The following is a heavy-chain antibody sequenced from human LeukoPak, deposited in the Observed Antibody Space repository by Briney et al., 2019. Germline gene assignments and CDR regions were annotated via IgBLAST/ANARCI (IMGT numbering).Heavy chain of an antibody. J-gene: IGHJ6*02. CDR2: IRDSSSST. Sequence: GGSLRLSCAASGFTFSNAWMNWVRQAPGKGLEWVSAIRDSSSSTYYADSVKGRFTISRDNSKNTLYLEMNNLRAEDTAVYYCDRSGLIWGYYYGMDVWGQGTTVTVSS. D-gene: IGHD3-10*01. CDR1: GFTFSNAW. CDR3: DRSGLIWGYYYGMDV. V-gene: IGHV3-23*01.